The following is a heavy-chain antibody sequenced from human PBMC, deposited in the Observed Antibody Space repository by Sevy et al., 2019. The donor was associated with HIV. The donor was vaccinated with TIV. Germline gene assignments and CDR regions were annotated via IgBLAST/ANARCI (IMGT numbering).Heavy chain of an antibody. Sequence: GGSLRLSCAASGFTFDDYTMHWVRQAPGKGLEWVSLISWDGGSTYYAYSVKGRFTISRDNSKNSLYLQMNSLRTEDTALYYCAKGLLSYYDSREDAFDIWGQGTMVTVSS. V-gene: IGHV3-43*01. CDR3: AKGLLSYYDSREDAFDI. CDR1: GFTFDDYT. CDR2: ISWDGGST. D-gene: IGHD3-22*01. J-gene: IGHJ3*02.